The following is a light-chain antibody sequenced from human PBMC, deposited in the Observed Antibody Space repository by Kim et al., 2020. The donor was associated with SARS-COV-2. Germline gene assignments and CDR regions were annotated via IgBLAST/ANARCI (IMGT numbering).Light chain of an antibody. Sequence: SASVGDRVTITCRASQNTDNYLNWYQQKVGRAPKLLIYGASNLQNGVPSRFSGSGSGTDFTLTISGLQSEDVASYFCQQSSSSPYIFGQGTKLEI. CDR2: GAS. V-gene: IGKV1-39*01. CDR1: QNTDNY. J-gene: IGKJ2*01. CDR3: QQSSSSPYI.